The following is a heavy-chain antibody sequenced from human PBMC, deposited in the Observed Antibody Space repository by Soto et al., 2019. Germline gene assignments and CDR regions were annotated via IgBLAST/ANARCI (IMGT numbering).Heavy chain of an antibody. CDR3: ASQVRSYHPYFDY. Sequence: SETLSLTCTVSGGSISSYYWSWIRQPPGKGLEWIGYIYYSGSTNYNPSLKSRVTISVDTSKNQFSLKLSSVTAADTAVYYCASQVRSYHPYFDYWGQGTLVTVSS. CDR1: GGSISSYY. CDR2: IYYSGST. D-gene: IGHD3-16*02. V-gene: IGHV4-59*08. J-gene: IGHJ4*02.